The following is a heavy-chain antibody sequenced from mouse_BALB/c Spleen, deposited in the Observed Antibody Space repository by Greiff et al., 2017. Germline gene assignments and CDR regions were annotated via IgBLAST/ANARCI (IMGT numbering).Heavy chain of an antibody. CDR3: ASYGNYDAMDY. CDR2: IWAGGST. D-gene: IGHD2-1*01. CDR1: GFSLTSYG. J-gene: IGHJ4*01. Sequence: VKLMESGPGLVAPSQSLSITCTVSGFSLTSYGVHWVRQPPGKGLEWLGVIWAGGSTNYNSALMSRLSISKDNSKSQVFLKMNSLQTDDTAMYYCASYGNYDAMDYWGQGTSVTVSS. V-gene: IGHV2-9*02.